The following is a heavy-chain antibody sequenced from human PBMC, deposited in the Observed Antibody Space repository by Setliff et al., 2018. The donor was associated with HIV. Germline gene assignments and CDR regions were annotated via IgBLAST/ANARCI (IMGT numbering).Heavy chain of an antibody. V-gene: IGHV3-15*01. J-gene: IGHJ4*02. CDR2: IKSEADGGTE. CDR1: GFTFSSYN. CDR3: TTAGHGSLDFDY. D-gene: IGHD1-1*01. Sequence: GGSLRLSCAASGFTFSSYNMNWVRQAPGKGLEWIGRIKSEADGGTEESAAFLKGRFTISRDDSKNTLFLQMNSLKVEDTALYYCTTAGHGSLDFDYWGQGTRVTVSS.